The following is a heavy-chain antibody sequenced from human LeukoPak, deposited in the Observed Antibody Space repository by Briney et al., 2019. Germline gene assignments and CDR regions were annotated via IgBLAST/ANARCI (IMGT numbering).Heavy chain of an antibody. Sequence: GGSLRLSCVVSGFTFSNYQMTWVRQAPGKGLEWVANIKEDGSEEYYVDSVKGRFSISRDNAHNSLYLQMSSLRAEDTAVYYRARWGVQWGPDYWGQGTLVTVSS. CDR1: GFTFSNYQ. CDR3: ARWGVQWGPDY. V-gene: IGHV3-7*01. J-gene: IGHJ4*02. CDR2: IKEDGSEE. D-gene: IGHD1-26*01.